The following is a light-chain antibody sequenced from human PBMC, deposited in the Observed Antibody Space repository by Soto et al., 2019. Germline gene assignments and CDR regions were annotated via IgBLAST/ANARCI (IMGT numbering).Light chain of an antibody. Sequence: DIQLTQSPSFLSASLGDRVTITCRASQGISRYLAWYQQKPGRAPKLLIYAASTLQSGVPSRFSGSGSGTEFTLTISGLQPEDFAIHYCQQLNSYPRTFGLGTKVDIK. V-gene: IGKV1-9*01. CDR2: AAS. CDR1: QGISRY. CDR3: QQLNSYPRT. J-gene: IGKJ1*01.